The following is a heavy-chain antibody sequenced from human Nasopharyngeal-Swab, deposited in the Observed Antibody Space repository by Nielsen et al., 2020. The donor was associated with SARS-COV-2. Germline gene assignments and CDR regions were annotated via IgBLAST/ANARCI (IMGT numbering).Heavy chain of an antibody. D-gene: IGHD2-15*01. Sequence: SETLSLTCAVSGGSISSSNWWSWVRQPPGKGLEWIGEIYHSGSTNYNPSLRSRITISIDTSKNHFSLKLSSVTAADTAVYYCARIGCSGGSCYCDYWGQGTLVTVSS. V-gene: IGHV4-4*02. CDR3: ARIGCSGGSCYCDY. J-gene: IGHJ4*02. CDR1: GGSISSSNW. CDR2: IYHSGST.